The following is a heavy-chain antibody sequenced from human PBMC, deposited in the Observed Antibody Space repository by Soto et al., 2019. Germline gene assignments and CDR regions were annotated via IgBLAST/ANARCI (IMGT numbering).Heavy chain of an antibody. V-gene: IGHV4-59*01. CDR1: GGSISSYY. CDR3: AAASYYGSGSYYLRY. Sequence: SETLSLTCTVSGGSISSYYWSWIRQPPGKGLEWIGYIYYSGSTNYNPSLKSRVTISVDTSKNQFSLKLSSVTAADTAVYYCAAASYYGSGSYYLRYWGQGTLVTVSS. J-gene: IGHJ4*02. D-gene: IGHD3-10*01. CDR2: IYYSGST.